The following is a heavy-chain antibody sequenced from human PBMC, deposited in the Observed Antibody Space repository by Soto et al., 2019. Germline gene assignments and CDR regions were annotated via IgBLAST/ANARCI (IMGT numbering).Heavy chain of an antibody. D-gene: IGHD3-10*01. V-gene: IGHV3-9*01. CDR2: ISWNSGSI. CDR1: GFTFDDYA. J-gene: IGHJ4*02. CDR3: AKGRSITMVRGVVDY. Sequence: QPGGSLRLSCAASGFTFDDYAMHWVRQAPGKGLEWVSGISWNSGSIGYADSVKGRFTISRDNAKNSLYLQMNSLRAEDTALYYCAKGRSITMVRGVVDYWGQGTLVTVSS.